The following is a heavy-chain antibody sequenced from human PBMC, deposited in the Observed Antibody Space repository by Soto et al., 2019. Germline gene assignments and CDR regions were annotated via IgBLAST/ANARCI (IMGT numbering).Heavy chain of an antibody. Sequence: QLQLQESGPGLVKPSETLSLTCTVSGGSISSSSYYWGWIRQPPGKGLEWIGSIYYSGSTYYNPSLKSRVTISVDTSKNQFSLKLSSVTAADTAVYYCARGTYYYGSGTKYYFDYWGQGTLVTVSS. V-gene: IGHV4-39*01. CDR2: IYYSGST. CDR1: GGSISSSSYY. CDR3: ARGTYYYGSGTKYYFDY. D-gene: IGHD3-10*01. J-gene: IGHJ4*02.